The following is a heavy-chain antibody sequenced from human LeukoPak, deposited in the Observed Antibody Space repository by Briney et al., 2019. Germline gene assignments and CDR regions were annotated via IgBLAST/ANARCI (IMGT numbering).Heavy chain of an antibody. CDR1: GGSISSYY. J-gene: IGHJ4*02. CDR3: ASHEPETYDSSGYYPTRPFDY. Sequence: SETLSLTCTVSGGSISSYYWSWIRQPPGKGLEWIGEINHSGSTNYNPSLKSRVTISVDTSKNQFSLKLSSVTAADTAVYYCASHEPETYDSSGYYPTRPFDYWGQGTLVTVSS. V-gene: IGHV4-34*01. CDR2: INHSGST. D-gene: IGHD3-22*01.